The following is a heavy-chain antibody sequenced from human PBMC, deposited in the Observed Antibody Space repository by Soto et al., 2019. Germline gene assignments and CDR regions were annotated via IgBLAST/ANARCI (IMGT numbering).Heavy chain of an antibody. J-gene: IGHJ4*02. D-gene: IGHD6-19*01. V-gene: IGHV3-23*01. CDR3: AIIAVAGREVDY. Sequence: GGSLRLSCAVSGFTFSSYAMSWVRQAPGKGLEWVSAISGSGGSTYYADSVKGRFTISRDNSKNMLYLQMNSLRAEDKAVYYCAIIAVAGREVDYWGQGTLVTVSS. CDR2: ISGSGGST. CDR1: GFTFSSYA.